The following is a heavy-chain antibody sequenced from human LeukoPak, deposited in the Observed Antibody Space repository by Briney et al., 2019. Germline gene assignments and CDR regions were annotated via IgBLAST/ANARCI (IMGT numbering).Heavy chain of an antibody. CDR3: ARDQGPYYYYGMDV. CDR2: IWYDGSNK. V-gene: IGHV3-33*01. Sequence: PGGSLRPSCAASGFTFSSYGMHWVRQAPGKGLEWVAVIWYDGSNKYYADSVKGRFTISRDNSKNTLYLQMNSLRAEDTAVYYCARDQGPYYYYGMDVWGQGTTVTVSS. CDR1: GFTFSSYG. J-gene: IGHJ6*02.